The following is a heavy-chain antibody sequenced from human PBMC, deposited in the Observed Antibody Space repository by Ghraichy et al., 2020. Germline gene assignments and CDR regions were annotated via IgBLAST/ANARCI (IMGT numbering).Heavy chain of an antibody. J-gene: IGHJ4*02. D-gene: IGHD2-8*01. Sequence: SQTLSLTCTVSGYSISSGYYWGWIRQPPGKGLEWIGSIYHSGSTYYNPSLKSRVTISVDTSKNQFSLKLSSVTATDTAVYYCASSKGQHCTNGVCPPDYWGQGTLVTVSS. V-gene: IGHV4-38-2*02. CDR1: GYSISSGYY. CDR2: IYHSGST. CDR3: ASSKGQHCTNGVCPPDY.